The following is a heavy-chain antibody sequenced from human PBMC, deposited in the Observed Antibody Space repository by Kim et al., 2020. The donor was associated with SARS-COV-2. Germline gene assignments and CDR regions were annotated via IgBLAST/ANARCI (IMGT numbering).Heavy chain of an antibody. Sequence: GSTNYNPSLKSRVTISVDTSKNQFSLKLSSVTAADTAVYYCARGRGYSYGWGQGTLVTVSS. CDR2: GST. V-gene: IGHV4-34*01. CDR3: ARGRGYSYG. D-gene: IGHD5-18*01. J-gene: IGHJ4*02.